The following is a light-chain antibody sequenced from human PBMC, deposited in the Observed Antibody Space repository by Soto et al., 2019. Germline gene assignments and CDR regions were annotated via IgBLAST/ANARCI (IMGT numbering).Light chain of an antibody. Sequence: QSALTQPASVSGSSGQSITISCTGTSSDVGGYNYVSWYQQHPGIAPKLMISEVSNRPSGVSNRFSGSKSGNTASLTISGLQAEDEADYYCSSYTSSSTLVFGGGTKVTVL. CDR1: SSDVGGYNY. CDR3: SSYTSSSTLV. CDR2: EVS. J-gene: IGLJ2*01. V-gene: IGLV2-14*01.